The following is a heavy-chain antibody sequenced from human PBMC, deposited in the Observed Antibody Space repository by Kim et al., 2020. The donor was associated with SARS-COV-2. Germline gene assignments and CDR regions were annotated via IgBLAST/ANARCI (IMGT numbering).Heavy chain of an antibody. J-gene: IGHJ2*01. V-gene: IGHV4-30-4*01. CDR1: GDSINTDEKY. CDR2: IYYSGST. D-gene: IGHD6-13*01. Sequence: SETLSLTCTVSGDSINTDEKYWSWIRQPPGKGLEWIGYIYYSGSTYYSPSLLGRLFMSIDMSKNQFSLQLHSVTAADTALYYCARGVGREAAVWYFDLWGRGTPVTVSS. CDR3: ARGVGREAAVWYFDL.